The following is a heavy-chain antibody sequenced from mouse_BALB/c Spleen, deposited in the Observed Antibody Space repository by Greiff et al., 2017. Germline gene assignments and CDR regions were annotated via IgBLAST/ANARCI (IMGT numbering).Heavy chain of an antibody. J-gene: IGHJ2*01. CDR3: ARGRDGKWGKDFDY. V-gene: IGHV1S56*01. CDR2: IYPGNVNT. Sequence: QVQLQQSGPELVKPGASVRISCKASGYTFTSYYIHWVKQRPGQGLEWIGWIYPGNVNTKYNEKFKGKATLTADKSSSTAYMQLSSLTSEDSAVYFCARGRDGKWGKDFDYWGQGTTLTVSS. D-gene: IGHD2-1*01. CDR1: GYTFTSYY.